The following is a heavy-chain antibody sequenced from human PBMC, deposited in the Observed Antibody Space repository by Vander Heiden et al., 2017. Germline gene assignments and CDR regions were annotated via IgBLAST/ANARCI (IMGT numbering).Heavy chain of an antibody. D-gene: IGHD3-3*01. CDR3: AKDLRDFWSGYYFDY. V-gene: IGHV3-23*01. CDR2: ISGGGETT. J-gene: IGHJ4*02. CDR1: GYTFTNYA. Sequence: EVQLLESGGGLVQPGGSLRLSCAASGYTFTNYAMSGVRQAPGKGLEGVSIISGGGETTYYADSVKGRFTISRDNSKNTLYLQMNSLTAEDTAVYYCAKDLRDFWSGYYFDYWGQGTLVTVSS.